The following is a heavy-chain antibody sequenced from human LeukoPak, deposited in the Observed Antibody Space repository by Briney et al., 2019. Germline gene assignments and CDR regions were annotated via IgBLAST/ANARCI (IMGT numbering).Heavy chain of an antibody. D-gene: IGHD3-9*01. CDR2: IYYSGST. Sequence: PSETLSLTCTVSGGSISSYYWSWIRQPPGKGLEWIGYIYYSGSTNYNPSLKSRVTISVDTSKNQFSLKLSSVTAADTAVYYCARHTNFDWLSSWGQGTLVTVSS. CDR1: GGSISSYY. CDR3: ARHTNFDWLSS. V-gene: IGHV4-59*08. J-gene: IGHJ4*02.